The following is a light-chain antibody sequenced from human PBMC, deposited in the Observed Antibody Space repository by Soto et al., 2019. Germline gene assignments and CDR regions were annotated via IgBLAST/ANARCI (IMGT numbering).Light chain of an antibody. CDR2: TAS. Sequence: DIQMTQSPSSVSASVGDRVTITCRASQGIGSWLAWYQQKPGRAPKLLIYTASTLQSGVPSTFSGSGSGTDFSLTIRSLQPDDFATYYCQQANSFPITFGGGTKVEIK. J-gene: IGKJ4*01. CDR3: QQANSFPIT. V-gene: IGKV1-12*01. CDR1: QGIGSW.